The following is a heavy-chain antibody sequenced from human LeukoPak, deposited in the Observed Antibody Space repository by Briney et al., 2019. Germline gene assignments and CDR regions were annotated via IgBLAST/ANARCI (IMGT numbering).Heavy chain of an antibody. V-gene: IGHV4-59*01. J-gene: IGHJ4*02. CDR1: GGSITTYY. D-gene: IGHD6-19*01. Sequence: SETLSLTCTVSGGSITTYYWTWIRQPPGKGLEWVGNIFYIGSTNYNPSLKSRVTISVDTSKNQFSLKLRPLTAADTAVYYCARDDLGSGLFSYWGQGTLVTVSS. CDR3: ARDDLGSGLFSY. CDR2: IFYIGST.